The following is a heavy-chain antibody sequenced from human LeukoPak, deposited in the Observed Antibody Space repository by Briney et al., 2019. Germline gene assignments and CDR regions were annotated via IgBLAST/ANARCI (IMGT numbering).Heavy chain of an antibody. J-gene: IGHJ5*02. Sequence: GGSLRLSCAASGFTFNNAWMSWVRQAPGKGLEWVGRIKSKIDGGTTDYAAPVKGRFTISRDDSQNTLFLRMSSLKTEDTAVYYCTTDRRHDILTGYYRGWFDLWGQGTLVTVSS. D-gene: IGHD3-9*01. V-gene: IGHV3-15*01. CDR1: GFTFNNAW. CDR3: TTDRRHDILTGYYRGWFDL. CDR2: IKSKIDGGTT.